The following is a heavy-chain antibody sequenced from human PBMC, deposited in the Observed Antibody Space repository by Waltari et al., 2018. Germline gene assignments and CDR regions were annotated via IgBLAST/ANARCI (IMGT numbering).Heavy chain of an antibody. CDR3: ARGVDMATIEY. CDR2: ISHDESKK. CDR1: GFTFSSYA. Sequence: QVQLVESGGGVVQPGRSLSLSCAASGFTFSSYAMHWVRQAPGKGLEGVAVISHDESKKYSADSVKGRLTISRDNSKNTLYLQMNSLRAEDTAVYYCARGVDMATIEYWGQGTLVTVSS. J-gene: IGHJ4*02. V-gene: IGHV3-30*01. D-gene: IGHD5-12*01.